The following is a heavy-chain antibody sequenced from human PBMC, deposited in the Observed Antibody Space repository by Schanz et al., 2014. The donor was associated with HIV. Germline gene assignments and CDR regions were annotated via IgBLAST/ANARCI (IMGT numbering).Heavy chain of an antibody. Sequence: VQLVESGGGLVKPGGSLRLSCAASGFTFSSYSMNWVRQAPGKGLEWVAVIWNDGNNKYYADSVKGRFTISRDNSKNTLYLQVNSLRAEDTALYYCAREGGTSGFNGFFDSWGQGTLVTVSS. V-gene: IGHV3-33*08. J-gene: IGHJ4*02. CDR1: GFTFSSYS. CDR3: AREGGTSGFNGFFDS. D-gene: IGHD3-22*01. CDR2: IWNDGNNK.